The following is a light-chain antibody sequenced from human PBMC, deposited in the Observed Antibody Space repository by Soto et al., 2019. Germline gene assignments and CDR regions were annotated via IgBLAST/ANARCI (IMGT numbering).Light chain of an antibody. J-gene: IGKJ1*01. Sequence: EIVLTQSPGTLSLSPGESTTLSCRASQSVSSSYLVWYQQKTGRAPRLLMYSASSRAPGIPDRFSGRGSGTDFTLTISRLEPEDFAVYYCQQYGSSPVTFGQGTKVDIK. V-gene: IGKV3-20*01. CDR2: SAS. CDR1: QSVSSSY. CDR3: QQYGSSPVT.